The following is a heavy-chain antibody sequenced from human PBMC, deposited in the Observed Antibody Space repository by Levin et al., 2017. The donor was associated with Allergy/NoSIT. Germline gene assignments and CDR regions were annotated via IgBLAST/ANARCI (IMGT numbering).Heavy chain of an antibody. J-gene: IGHJ4*02. Sequence: ASVKVSCKASGYTFTGYYMHWVRQAPGQGLEWMGWINPNSGGTNYAQKFQGWVTMTRDTSISTAYMELSRLRSDDTAVYYCARELVDTAMAYFDYWGQGTLVTVSS. CDR1: GYTFTGYY. V-gene: IGHV1-2*04. D-gene: IGHD5-18*01. CDR3: ARELVDTAMAYFDY. CDR2: INPNSGGT.